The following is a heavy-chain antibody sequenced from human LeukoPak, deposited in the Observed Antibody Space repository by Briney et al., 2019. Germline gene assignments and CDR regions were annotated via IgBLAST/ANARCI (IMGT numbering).Heavy chain of an antibody. D-gene: IGHD6-13*01. V-gene: IGHV3-30*02. J-gene: IGHJ4*02. Sequence: HPGGSLRLSCAASGFTFNNYGMHWVRQAPGKGLEWVAFVYYHGNTKYYAASVKGRFTISRDNAKNSLYLQMNSLRAEDTALYYCAKDILGGDPYIAAAGILDYWGQGTLVTVSS. CDR3: AKDILGGDPYIAAAGILDY. CDR2: VYYHGNTK. CDR1: GFTFNNYG.